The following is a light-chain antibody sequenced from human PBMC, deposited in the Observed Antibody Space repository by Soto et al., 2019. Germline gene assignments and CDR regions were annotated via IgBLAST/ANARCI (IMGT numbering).Light chain of an antibody. J-gene: IGKJ5*01. CDR2: AAS. Sequence: DIQMTPSPSSLSASVGDRVTITCRASQSISNYLNWYQQKPGKAPKVLIYAASTVQSGVPSRFSGSGSGTDFTLTITSLQPEDFATYYCQQSHRTPITLGQGTRLEIK. CDR3: QQSHRTPIT. CDR1: QSISNY. V-gene: IGKV1-39*01.